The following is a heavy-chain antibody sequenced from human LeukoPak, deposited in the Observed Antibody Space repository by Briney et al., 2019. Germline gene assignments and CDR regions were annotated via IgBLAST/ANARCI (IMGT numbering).Heavy chain of an antibody. J-gene: IGHJ4*02. CDR1: GFTLSSNY. CDR2: IYSGGST. CDR3: ARDLGYSEAGLNC. Sequence: GGSLRLSCAASGFTLSSNYMSWVRQAPAKGLEWVSVIYSGGSTYYADSVQGRFTISRDNSKNTLYLQMNNLRAEDTGVYYCARDLGYSEAGLNCWGQGTLVTVS. V-gene: IGHV3-66*01. D-gene: IGHD6-19*01.